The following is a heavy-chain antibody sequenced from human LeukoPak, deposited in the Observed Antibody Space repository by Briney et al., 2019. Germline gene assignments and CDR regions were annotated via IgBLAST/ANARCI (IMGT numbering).Heavy chain of an antibody. CDR1: GFTFSSYA. Sequence: GGSLRLSCAASGFTFSSYAMSWVRQAPGKGLEWVSAISGSGGSTYYADSVRGRFTISRDNSKNTLYLQMNSLRAEDTAVYYCATQVTATNPNDYWGQGTLVTVSS. CDR3: ATQVTATNPNDY. CDR2: ISGSGGST. J-gene: IGHJ4*02. D-gene: IGHD1-7*01. V-gene: IGHV3-23*01.